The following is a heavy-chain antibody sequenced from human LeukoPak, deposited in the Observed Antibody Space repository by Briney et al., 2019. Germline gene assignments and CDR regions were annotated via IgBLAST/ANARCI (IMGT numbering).Heavy chain of an antibody. V-gene: IGHV3-33*08. CDR3: VRHIRNTHWDY. J-gene: IGHJ4*02. D-gene: IGHD2-21*01. CDR2: IWPDGSIE. Sequence: PGGSLRLSCAGSGFTFRTYAMSWVRQAPGQGLEWVAVIWPDGSIEYYADSVRGRFTVSRDNSKRTLYLQMNSLRAEDTAVYYCVRHIRNTHWDYWGQGTLVTVSS. CDR1: GFTFRTYA.